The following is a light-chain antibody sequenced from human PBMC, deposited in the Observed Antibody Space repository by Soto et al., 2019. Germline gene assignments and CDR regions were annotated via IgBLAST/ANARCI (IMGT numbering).Light chain of an antibody. CDR3: QQFNSYPIT. CDR1: QDIRGA. V-gene: IGKV1-13*02. Sequence: AIQLTQSPSSLSASVGDRVTITCRASQDIRGAVAWYQQKPGKAPKILLYDVSTLESGVPSRFSGSSYGTDFTLTISSLQPVDFATYDGQQFNSYPITVGQGTRLEIK. J-gene: IGKJ5*01. CDR2: DVS.